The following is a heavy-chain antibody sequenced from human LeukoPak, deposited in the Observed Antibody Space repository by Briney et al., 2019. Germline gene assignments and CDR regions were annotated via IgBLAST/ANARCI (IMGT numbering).Heavy chain of an antibody. J-gene: IGHJ4*02. CDR3: ARDQPGARNSRFAY. Sequence: GGSLRLSCAASGFTFSSYAMNWVRQAPGKGLEWVSYISSSSSTIYYADSVKGRFTISRDNAKNSLYLQMNSLRAEDTAVYYCARDQPGARNSRFAYWGQGTLVTVSS. CDR2: ISSSSSTI. V-gene: IGHV3-48*04. CDR1: GFTFSSYA. D-gene: IGHD4-23*01.